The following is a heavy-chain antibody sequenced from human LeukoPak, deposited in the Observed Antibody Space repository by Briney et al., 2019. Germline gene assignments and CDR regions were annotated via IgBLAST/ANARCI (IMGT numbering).Heavy chain of an antibody. CDR3: AREGDYFSDSIGYYPLDY. J-gene: IGHJ4*02. D-gene: IGHD3-22*01. CDR1: GYNFVNFG. CDR2: ISASGFNT. V-gene: IGHV1-18*01. Sequence: ASVNVSCKASGYNFVNFGLSWVRQAPGQGLEWMGWISASGFNTNYAQKFQGRLTMTTDTFTSTAYMELRSLRSDDTAVYYCAREGDYFSDSIGYYPLDYWGQGTLVTVSS.